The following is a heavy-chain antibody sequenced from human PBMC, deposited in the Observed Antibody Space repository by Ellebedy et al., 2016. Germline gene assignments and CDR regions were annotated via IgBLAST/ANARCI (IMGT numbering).Heavy chain of an antibody. CDR3: AREGIAVAGEFSYFYYGMDV. J-gene: IGHJ6*02. Sequence: GGSLRLSCAASGFTFSSYWMHWVRQAPGKGLVWVSRINSDGSSTSYADSVKGRFTISRENARNSLYLQMNSLRAEDTAVYYCAREGIAVAGEFSYFYYGMDVWGQGTTVTVSS. CDR2: INSDGSST. CDR1: GFTFSSYW. V-gene: IGHV3-74*01. D-gene: IGHD6-19*01.